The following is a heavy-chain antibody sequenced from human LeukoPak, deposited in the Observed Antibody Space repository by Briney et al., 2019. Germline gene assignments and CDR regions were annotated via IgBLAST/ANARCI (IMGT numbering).Heavy chain of an antibody. D-gene: IGHD3-22*01. CDR1: GFTFDDYG. J-gene: IGHJ6*03. CDR3: ARDLAYYYDSSGHKAYYYYYYMDV. Sequence: GGSLRLSCAASGFTFDDYGMSWVRQAPGKGLEWVSGINWNGGSTGYADSVKGRLTISRDNAKNSLYLQMNSLRAEDTALYYCARDLAYYYDSSGHKAYYYYYYMDVWGKGTTVTVSS. CDR2: INWNGGST. V-gene: IGHV3-20*04.